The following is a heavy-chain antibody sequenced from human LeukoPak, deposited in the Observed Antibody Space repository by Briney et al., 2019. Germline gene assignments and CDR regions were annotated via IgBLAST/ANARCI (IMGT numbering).Heavy chain of an antibody. D-gene: IGHD2-8*01. CDR2: IYYSGST. CDR1: GGSISSSY. V-gene: IGHV4-59*07. CDR3: ARGHCTNGVCYPIPFDY. J-gene: IGHJ4*02. Sequence: SDTLSLTCTVSGGSISSSYWSWIRQPPGKRLEWLGYIYYSGSTNYNPSLKSRVTISVDTSKNQFSLKLSSVPAADTAVYYCARGHCTNGVCYPIPFDYWGQGTLVPVSS.